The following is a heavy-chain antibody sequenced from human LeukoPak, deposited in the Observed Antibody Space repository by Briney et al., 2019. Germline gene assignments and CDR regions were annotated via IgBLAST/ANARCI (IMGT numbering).Heavy chain of an antibody. CDR3: ARDPPFIIGTTFFDY. Sequence: GGSLRLSCAASGFTFSSYTMNWVRQAPGKGLEWVSSISTSSTYIYYADSVKGRFTISRDNAKNSLYLQMNSLRAEDTAVYYCARDPPFIIGTTFFDYWGQGTLVTVSS. D-gene: IGHD1-20*01. V-gene: IGHV3-21*01. CDR1: GFTFSSYT. J-gene: IGHJ4*02. CDR2: ISTSSTYI.